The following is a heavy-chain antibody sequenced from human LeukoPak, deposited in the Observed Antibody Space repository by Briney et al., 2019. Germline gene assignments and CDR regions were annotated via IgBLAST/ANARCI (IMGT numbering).Heavy chain of an antibody. CDR1: GYNFNSYW. Sequence: GESLKISCQGCGYNFNSYWIAWVRQMPGKGLEWMGIIYPGDSDTRYSPSFRGQITISADKSINTAYLRWSSLKASDTAMYYCARAYYCGGGSCKLEYWGQGTLVTVSS. D-gene: IGHD2-15*01. J-gene: IGHJ4*02. V-gene: IGHV5-51*01. CDR3: ARAYYCGGGSCKLEY. CDR2: IYPGDSDT.